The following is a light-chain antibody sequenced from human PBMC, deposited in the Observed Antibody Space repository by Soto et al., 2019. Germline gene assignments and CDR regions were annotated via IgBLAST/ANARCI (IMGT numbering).Light chain of an antibody. CDR2: HAS. V-gene: IGKV1-5*01. CDR3: QQYNSYSWT. CDR1: QNIGRW. J-gene: IGKJ1*01. Sequence: DNRITKWPATLSASIGDRVTISCRASQNIGRWLAWYQQKPGTAPNLLIYHASNLRGGVPSRFSGGGSGTEFTLTISSLQPDDIATYSRQQYNSYSWTFGQGTKVDIK.